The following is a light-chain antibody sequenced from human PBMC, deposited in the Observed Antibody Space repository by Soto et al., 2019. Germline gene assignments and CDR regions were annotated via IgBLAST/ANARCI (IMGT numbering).Light chain of an antibody. J-gene: IGKJ1*01. CDR1: QSVLYSSNNKNY. Sequence: DIVMTQSPDSLAVPLGGRATITCTYSQSVLYSSNNKNYLAWYQQKPGQPPKLLIYWASTRESGVPDRFSGSESGTDFTLTISSLQAEDVAVYYCQQYYSTPPTFGQGTKVDIK. V-gene: IGKV4-1*01. CDR3: QQYYSTPPT. CDR2: WAS.